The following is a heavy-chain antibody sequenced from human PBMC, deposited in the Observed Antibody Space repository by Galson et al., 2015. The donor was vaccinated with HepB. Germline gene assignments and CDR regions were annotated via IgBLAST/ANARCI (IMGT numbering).Heavy chain of an antibody. Sequence: WVAVISYDGDNKEYAESVKGRFTISSDNFKSTLYLEMNNLRKADTAMYYCAKDPGRAVITSSKWFDPWGQGALVTVSS. V-gene: IGHV3-30*18. J-gene: IGHJ5*02. CDR3: AKDPGRAVITSSKWFDP. D-gene: IGHD4-23*01. CDR2: ISYDGDNK.